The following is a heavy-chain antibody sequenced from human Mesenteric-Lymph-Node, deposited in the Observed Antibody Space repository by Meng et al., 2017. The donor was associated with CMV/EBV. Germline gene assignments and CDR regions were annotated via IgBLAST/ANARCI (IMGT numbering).Heavy chain of an antibody. D-gene: IGHD6-13*01. Sequence: SVKVSCKASGGTFSSYAISWVRQAPGQGLEWMGGTIPILGIANYAQKFQGRVTITADKSTSTAYMELSSLRSEDTAVYYCASIVVTAAGIHYYYGMDVWGQGTTVTVSS. CDR2: TIPILGIA. J-gene: IGHJ6*02. CDR3: ASIVVTAAGIHYYYGMDV. CDR1: GGTFSSYA. V-gene: IGHV1-69*10.